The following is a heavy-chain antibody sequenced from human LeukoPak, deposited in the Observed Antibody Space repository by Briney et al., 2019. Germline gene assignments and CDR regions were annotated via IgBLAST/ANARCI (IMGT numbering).Heavy chain of an antibody. CDR3: ARVATKGAFDH. CDR2: INHSGST. J-gene: IGHJ4*02. Sequence: SETLSLTCAVYGGSFSGYYWSWIRQPPGKGLEWIGEINHSGSTNYNPSLKSRVTISVDTSKNQFSLKLSSVTAADTAVYYCARVATKGAFDHWGQGTLVTVSS. CDR1: GGSFSGYY. V-gene: IGHV4-34*01. D-gene: IGHD3-16*01.